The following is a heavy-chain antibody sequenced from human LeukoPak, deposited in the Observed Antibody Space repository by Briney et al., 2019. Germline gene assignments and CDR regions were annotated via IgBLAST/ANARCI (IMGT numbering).Heavy chain of an antibody. D-gene: IGHD2-21*02. CDR2: IWYDGSNK. CDR3: ARDNRRGVVVTGIRSLYFDY. Sequence: GGSLRLSCAASGFTFSSYGMHWVSQAPGKGLEWVAVIWYDGSNKYYADSVKGRFTISRDNSKNTLYLQMNSLRSEDTAVYYCARDNRRGVVVTGIRSLYFDYWGQGIMVIVSS. V-gene: IGHV3-33*01. J-gene: IGHJ4*02. CDR1: GFTFSSYG.